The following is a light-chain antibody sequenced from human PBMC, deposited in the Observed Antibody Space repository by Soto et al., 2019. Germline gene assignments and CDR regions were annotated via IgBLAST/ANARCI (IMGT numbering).Light chain of an antibody. V-gene: IGKV3-20*01. J-gene: IGKJ1*01. Sequence: EIVLTQSPGTLSLSPGERATLSCRASQSVSSNYLAWYQQKPGQAPRLLIYGASSRATGFPDRFSGRGSGTDFTLTISRLEPEDFAVYYCQQYGRSPPTFGQGTKVEIK. CDR3: QQYGRSPPT. CDR2: GAS. CDR1: QSVSSNY.